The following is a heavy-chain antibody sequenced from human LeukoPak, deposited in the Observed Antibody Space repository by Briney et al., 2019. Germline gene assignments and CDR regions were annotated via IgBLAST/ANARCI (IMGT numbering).Heavy chain of an antibody. V-gene: IGHV4-39*01. CDR2: IYYSGNT. CDR1: GGSIAATSYC. J-gene: IGHJ5*02. Sequence: SETLSLTCSVSGGSIAATSYCWAWIRQPPGQGLKWIGSIYYSGNTNYVPSLQSRVTMSVDTSRNQFSLSLSSVTAADTAVYYCARHIRYTDGPNWFHPWGQGTLVTVSS. CDR3: ARHIRYTDGPNWFHP. D-gene: IGHD5-12*01.